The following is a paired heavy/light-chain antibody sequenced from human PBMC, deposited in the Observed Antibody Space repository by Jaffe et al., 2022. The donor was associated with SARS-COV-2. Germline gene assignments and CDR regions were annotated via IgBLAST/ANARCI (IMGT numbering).Light chain of an antibody. CDR2: RNN. V-gene: IGLV1-47*01. Sequence: QSVLTQSPSASGAPGQSVTITCAGSNSNIGNNYVFWYQLVPGTAPKLLIYRNNQRPSGVPDRFSASKSGTSASLAISGLRSEDEADYHCAAWDDSLSGYWVFGGGTKLSVL. CDR3: AAWDDSLSGYWV. CDR1: NSNIGNNY. J-gene: IGLJ3*02.
Heavy chain of an antibody. CDR2: IYGSGRT. CDR1: GGSITRDTYY. D-gene: IGHD3-16*01. J-gene: IGHJ6*02. V-gene: IGHV4-61*02. Sequence: QAQLQESGPGLVKPSQTLSLTCTVSGGSITRDTYYWHWVRQPAGKGLEWIGRIYGSGRTKYNPSLRGRITMSIDTSKNQVFLKLKSVTAADTALYYCARGRLISGWDYELPGLDVWGQGTAVTVSS. CDR3: ARGRLISGWDYELPGLDV.